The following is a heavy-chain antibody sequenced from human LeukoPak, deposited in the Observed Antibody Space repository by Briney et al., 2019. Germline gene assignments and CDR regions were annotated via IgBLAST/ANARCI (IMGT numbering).Heavy chain of an antibody. D-gene: IGHD6-13*01. CDR1: GFTFSSYT. CDR2: ITGGSTYI. CDR3: ARVIGQYSSSWPFDY. Sequence: GRSLRLSCAASGFTFSSYTMNWVRQAPGKGLVWVSSITGGSTYIYYADSLKGRFTISRDNAKNSLYLQMNSLRAEDTAVYYCARVIGQYSSSWPFDYWGQGTLVTVSS. J-gene: IGHJ4*02. V-gene: IGHV3-21*01.